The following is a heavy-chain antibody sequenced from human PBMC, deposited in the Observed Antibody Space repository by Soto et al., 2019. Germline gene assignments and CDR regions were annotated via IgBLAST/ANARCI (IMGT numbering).Heavy chain of an antibody. CDR2: IIPIFGTA. J-gene: IGHJ4*02. Sequence: AASVQVSCKACGGIFRIYAICWVRQAPGQGLEWMGGIIPIFGTANYAQKFQGRVTITADESTSTAYMELSSLRSEDTAVYYCARALNYYDSSGYYDYWGQGTLGTAPQ. V-gene: IGHV1-69*13. D-gene: IGHD3-22*01. CDR3: ARALNYYDSSGYYDY. CDR1: GGIFRIYA.